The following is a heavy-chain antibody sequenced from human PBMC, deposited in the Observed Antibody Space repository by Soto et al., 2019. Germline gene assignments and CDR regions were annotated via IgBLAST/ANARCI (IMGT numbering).Heavy chain of an antibody. D-gene: IGHD3-16*01. Sequence: GGSLRLSCGAPGVTFKDYGMHWVRQAPGKGLEWVAVISYDGKQTYYADSVKGRFTISKDKSKRTLFLQMNSLRVDDTAVYYCGRDGWGSNWYFDLWGRGTLVTVSS. V-gene: IGHV3-30*03. CDR2: ISYDGKQT. CDR1: GVTFKDYG. CDR3: GRDGWGSNWYFDL. J-gene: IGHJ2*01.